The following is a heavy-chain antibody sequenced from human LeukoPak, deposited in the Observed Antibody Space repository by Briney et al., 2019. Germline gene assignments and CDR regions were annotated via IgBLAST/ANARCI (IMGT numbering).Heavy chain of an antibody. CDR3: ARSDYDYVWGSWPFDY. CDR1: GGSISNGDYY. D-gene: IGHD3-16*01. Sequence: PSETLSLTCTVSGGSISNGDYYWSWIRQPPGKGLEWIGYIYYSGSTNYNPSLKSRVTISVDTSKNQFSLKLSSVTAADTAVYYCARSDYDYVWGSWPFDYWGQGTLVTVSS. J-gene: IGHJ4*02. V-gene: IGHV4-61*08. CDR2: IYYSGST.